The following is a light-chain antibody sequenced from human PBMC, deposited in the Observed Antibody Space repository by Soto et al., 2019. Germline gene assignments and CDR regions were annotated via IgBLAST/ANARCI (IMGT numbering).Light chain of an antibody. CDR2: DAS. V-gene: IGKV3-11*01. CDR1: QSVSSY. Sequence: EIVLTQSQASLALSPGERETLCCRASQSVSSYLAWYQQKPGQAPRLLISDASNRATGIPVRFSGSGFGTDFTLTISSLEAEDSAVYYCQQRSNWPSITFGQGTRLEI. J-gene: IGKJ5*01. CDR3: QQRSNWPSIT.